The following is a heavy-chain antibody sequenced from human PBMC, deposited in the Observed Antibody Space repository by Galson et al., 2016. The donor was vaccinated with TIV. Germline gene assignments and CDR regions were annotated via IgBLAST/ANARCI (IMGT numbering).Heavy chain of an antibody. V-gene: IGHV5-51*01. CDR3: ARHLRYSDSSGYHYFDS. J-gene: IGHJ4*02. CDR2: IFPDDSDT. CDR1: GYRFSSYW. Sequence: QSGAEVKKPGESLKISCKGSGYRFSSYWIGWVRQRPGKGLEWLGIIFPDDSDTRYSPSLEGQVTFSADKSIRTAYLQWSSLKASDTAIYYCARHLRYSDSSGYHYFDSWGQGTMVTVSS. D-gene: IGHD3-22*01.